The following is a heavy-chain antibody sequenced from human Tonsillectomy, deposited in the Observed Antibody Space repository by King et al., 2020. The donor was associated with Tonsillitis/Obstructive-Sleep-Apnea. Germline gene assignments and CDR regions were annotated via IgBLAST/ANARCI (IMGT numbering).Heavy chain of an antibody. Sequence: VQLVESGGGLVRPGGSLRLSCTASGFTFSSYSMSWVRQAPGKGLEWVSSITSYIYYAHSVKGRFTISRDNAKNSLYLQMNSLRAEDTAVYYCARGRSSWESDFDYWGQGTLVTVSS. V-gene: IGHV3-21*01. CDR1: GFTFSSYS. CDR2: ITSYI. D-gene: IGHD1-26*01. CDR3: ARGRSSWESDFDY. J-gene: IGHJ4*02.